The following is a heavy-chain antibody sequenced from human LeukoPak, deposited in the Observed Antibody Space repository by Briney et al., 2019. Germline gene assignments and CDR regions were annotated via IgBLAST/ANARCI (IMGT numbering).Heavy chain of an antibody. V-gene: IGHV1-2*02. CDR2: INPNDGDT. Sequence: AASVKVSCKASGYTFTDYYMHWVRQAPGQGFEWMGWINPNDGDTNYAQKFQGRVTMTRDTSNSTAHMEVSRLRSDDTAVYYCARANFLYCSSSTCLFDYWGQGTLVTVSS. CDR1: GYTFTDYY. CDR3: ARANFLYCSSSTCLFDY. J-gene: IGHJ4*02. D-gene: IGHD2-2*01.